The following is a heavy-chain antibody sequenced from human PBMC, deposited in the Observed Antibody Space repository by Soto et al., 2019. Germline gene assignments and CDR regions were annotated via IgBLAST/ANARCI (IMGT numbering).Heavy chain of an antibody. Sequence: EVQLVESGGGLVKPGGSLRLSCAASGFTFSSYSINWVHQAPGKGLEWVSSNSSSGDYIYYADSVKGRFTISRDNAKNSLFLQMNSPTAEDTAVYYCARDSNHRQSGMDVWGHGTTVTVAS. V-gene: IGHV3-21*01. CDR3: ARDSNHRQSGMDV. J-gene: IGHJ6*02. CDR2: NSSSGDYI. CDR1: GFTFSSYS. D-gene: IGHD4-4*01.